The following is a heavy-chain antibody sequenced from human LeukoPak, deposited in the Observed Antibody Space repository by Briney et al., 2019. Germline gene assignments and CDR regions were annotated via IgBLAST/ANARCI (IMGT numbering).Heavy chain of an antibody. J-gene: IGHJ4*02. CDR3: ARMSGYDGPYYFDY. CDR2: IIPILGIA. D-gene: IGHD5-12*01. V-gene: IGHV1-69*04. Sequence: GASVTVSCKASGGTFSSYAISWVRQAPGQGLEWMGRIIPILGIANYAQKFQGRVTITADKSTSTAYMELSSLRSEDTAVYYCARMSGYDGPYYFDYWGQGTLVTVSS. CDR1: GGTFSSYA.